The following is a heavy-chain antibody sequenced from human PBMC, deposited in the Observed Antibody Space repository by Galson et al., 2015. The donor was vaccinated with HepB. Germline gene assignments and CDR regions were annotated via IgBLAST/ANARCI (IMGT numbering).Heavy chain of an antibody. V-gene: IGHV3-43*01. D-gene: IGHD3-3*01. CDR1: GFTFDDYT. Sequence: SLRLSCAASGFTFDDYTMHWVRQAPGKGLEWVSLISWDGGSTYYADSVKGRFTISRDNSKNSLYLQMNSLRTEDTALYYCAKGAPNRLRFLEWLRKRYFDYWGQGTLVTVSS. CDR2: ISWDGGST. CDR3: AKGAPNRLRFLEWLRKRYFDY. J-gene: IGHJ4*02.